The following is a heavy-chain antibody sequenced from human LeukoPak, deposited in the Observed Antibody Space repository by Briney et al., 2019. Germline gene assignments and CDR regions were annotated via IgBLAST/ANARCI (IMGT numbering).Heavy chain of an antibody. D-gene: IGHD2-8*01. CDR2: FSGSGGTT. CDR1: GFTFSSYA. CDR3: ANGNRCTSPNCLGYYYFYMDV. V-gene: IGHV3-23*01. J-gene: IGHJ6*03. Sequence: GGSLRLSCAASGFTFSSYAMNWVRQAPGRGLEWVSGFSGSGGTTYYADSVKGRFTISRDNSKNMLYLQMNSLRAEDTAVYYCANGNRCTSPNCLGYYYFYMDVWGKGTTVTVSS.